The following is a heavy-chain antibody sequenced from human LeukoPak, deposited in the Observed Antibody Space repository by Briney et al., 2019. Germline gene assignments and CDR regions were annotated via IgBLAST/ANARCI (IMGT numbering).Heavy chain of an antibody. CDR1: GFTFSSYW. J-gene: IGHJ3*02. Sequence: GGSLRLSCAASGFTFSSYWMSGVRQAPGKGLEWVANIKQDGSEKYYVDSVKGRFTISRDNAKNSLYLQMNSLRAEDTAVYYCAREGYSYGYAFDIWGQGTMVTVSS. CDR2: IKQDGSEK. D-gene: IGHD5-18*01. CDR3: AREGYSYGYAFDI. V-gene: IGHV3-7*01.